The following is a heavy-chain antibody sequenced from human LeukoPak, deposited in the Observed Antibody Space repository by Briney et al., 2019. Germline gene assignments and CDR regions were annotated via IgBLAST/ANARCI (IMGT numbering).Heavy chain of an antibody. CDR2: IWYDGSKQ. CDR1: GFTFSSYG. J-gene: IGHJ4*02. CDR3: GVSITAPGNALDF. V-gene: IGHV3-33*01. Sequence: PGKSLRLSCAASGFTFSSYGMHWVRQAPGKGLEWVAVIWYDGSKQYYADSVKGRFTISRDNSQNTVYLLMNSLRAEDTAVLYCGVSITAPGNALDFWGQGTLVTVSS. D-gene: IGHD6-13*01.